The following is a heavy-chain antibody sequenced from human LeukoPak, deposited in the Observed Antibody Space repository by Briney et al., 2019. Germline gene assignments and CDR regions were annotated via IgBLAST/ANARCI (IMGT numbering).Heavy chain of an antibody. Sequence: PSETLSLTCAVYGGSFSGYYWSWIRQPPGKGLEWIGEINHSGSTNYNPSLKSRVTISVDTSKNQFSLKLSSVTAADTAGYYCARHTRGPTVKYYYYYYMDVWGKGTTVTISS. CDR2: INHSGST. J-gene: IGHJ6*03. V-gene: IGHV4-34*01. CDR3: ARHTRGPTVKYYYYYYMDV. D-gene: IGHD4-17*01. CDR1: GGSFSGYY.